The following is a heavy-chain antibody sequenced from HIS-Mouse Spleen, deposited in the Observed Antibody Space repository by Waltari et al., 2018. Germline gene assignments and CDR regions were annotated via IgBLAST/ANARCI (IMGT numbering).Heavy chain of an antibody. CDR1: GGSFSGYY. V-gene: IGHV4-34*01. J-gene: IGHJ4*02. CDR2: INHSGST. Sequence: QVQLQQWGAGLLKPSETLSLTCAVYGGSFSGYYWSWIRQPPGKGLEWIGEINHSGSTNYNPSLKSRVTISVDTSKTQFSLKLSSVTAADTAVYYCARQRTTVVTPYYFDYWGQGTLVTVSS. CDR3: ARQRTTVVTPYYFDY. D-gene: IGHD4-17*01.